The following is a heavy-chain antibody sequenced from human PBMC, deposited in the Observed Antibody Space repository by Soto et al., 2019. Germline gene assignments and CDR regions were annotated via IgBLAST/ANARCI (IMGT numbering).Heavy chain of an antibody. CDR2: INHSGST. V-gene: IGHV4-34*01. J-gene: IGHJ4*02. CDR3: ARGRKSYNWNDVGY. D-gene: IGHD1-1*01. CDR1: GGSFSGYY. Sequence: SETLSLTCAVYGGSFSGYYWSWIRQPPGKGLEWIGEINHSGSTNYNPSLKSRVTISVDTSKNQFSLRLSSVTAADTAVYYCARGRKSYNWNDVGYWGQGTLVTVSS.